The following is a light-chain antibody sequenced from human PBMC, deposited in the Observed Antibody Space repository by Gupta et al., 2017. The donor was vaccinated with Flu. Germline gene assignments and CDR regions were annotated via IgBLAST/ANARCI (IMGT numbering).Light chain of an antibody. CDR1: QGISNR. Sequence: PSSVYASVGDRVTITCRASQGISNRLAWYQQKPGKAPKLLIYTASSLQSGVPSRFSGSGSGTDFTLSISSLQSEDFATYYCQQANSFPHTFGQGTKLEI. V-gene: IGKV1D-12*01. J-gene: IGKJ2*01. CDR3: QQANSFPHT. CDR2: TAS.